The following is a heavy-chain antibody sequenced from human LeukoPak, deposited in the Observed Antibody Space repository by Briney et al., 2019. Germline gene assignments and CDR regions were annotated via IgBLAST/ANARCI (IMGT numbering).Heavy chain of an antibody. D-gene: IGHD3-16*01. CDR3: AREAAWGNWYFDL. Sequence: GGSLRLSCVASGFTFSSHGMPWVRQAPGKGLEWVAVIGNDGRAKRYAESVEGRFTLSRDNSKNIHFLEMNSPRDGDTATYYCAREAAWGNWYFDLWGRGTLVTVSS. CDR1: GFTFSSHG. V-gene: IGHV3-30*03. J-gene: IGHJ2*01. CDR2: IGNDGRAK.